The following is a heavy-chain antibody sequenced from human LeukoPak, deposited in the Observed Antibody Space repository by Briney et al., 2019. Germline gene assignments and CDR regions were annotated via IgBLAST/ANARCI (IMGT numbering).Heavy chain of an antibody. CDR3: ARDAVAGSDDAFDI. J-gene: IGHJ3*02. V-gene: IGHV1-2*02. CDR1: GYTFTGYY. Sequence: ASVKVSCKASGYTFTGYYMHWVRQAPGQGLEWMGWINPNSGGTNYAQKFQGRVTMTRDTSISTACMELSRLRSDDTAVYYCARDAVAGSDDAFDIWGQGTMVTVSS. CDR2: INPNSGGT. D-gene: IGHD6-19*01.